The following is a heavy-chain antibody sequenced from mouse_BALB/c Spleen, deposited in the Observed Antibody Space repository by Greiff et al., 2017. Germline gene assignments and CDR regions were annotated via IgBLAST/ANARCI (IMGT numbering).Heavy chain of an antibody. CDR3: ARNYYGKEGWYFDV. V-gene: IGHV5-9-4*01. J-gene: IGHJ1*01. Sequence: EVQLMESGGGLVKPGGSLKLSCAASGFTFSSYAMSWVRQSPEKRLEWVAEISSGGSYTYYPDTVTGRFTLSRDNAKNTLYLEMSSLSSEDTAMYYCARNYYGKEGWYFDVWGAGTTVTVSS. D-gene: IGHD2-1*01. CDR2: ISSGGSYT. CDR1: GFTFSSYA.